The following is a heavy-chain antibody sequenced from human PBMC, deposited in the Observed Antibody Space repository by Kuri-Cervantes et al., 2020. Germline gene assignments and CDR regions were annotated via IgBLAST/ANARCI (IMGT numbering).Heavy chain of an antibody. D-gene: IGHD2-15*01. Sequence: SETLSLTCAVYGGSFNGYHWSWIRQPPGKGLEWIGEIKHSGSTIYNPSLKSRVTISVDTSKNQFSLKLSSVTAADTAVYYCARGRPFARKSRYCSGGSCPYYFDDWGQGTLVTVSS. CDR3: ARGRPFARKSRYCSGGSCPYYFDD. J-gene: IGHJ4*02. V-gene: IGHV4-34*01. CDR1: GGSFNGYH. CDR2: IKHSGST.